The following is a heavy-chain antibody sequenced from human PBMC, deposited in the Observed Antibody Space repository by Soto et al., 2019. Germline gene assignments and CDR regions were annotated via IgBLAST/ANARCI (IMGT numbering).Heavy chain of an antibody. J-gene: IGHJ4*02. CDR3: AREDVDTGL. Sequence: QAQLVQSGGEVKKPGASVKVSCKASGYIFRTYGITWVQQAPGQGLEWMGWISAYNGNTNYAQNLQGRLTMTTDASTSTAYMDLRSLRSDDTAVYYCAREDVDTGLWGQGTRVTVSS. CDR2: ISAYNGNT. V-gene: IGHV1-18*01. D-gene: IGHD5-18*01. CDR1: GYIFRTYG.